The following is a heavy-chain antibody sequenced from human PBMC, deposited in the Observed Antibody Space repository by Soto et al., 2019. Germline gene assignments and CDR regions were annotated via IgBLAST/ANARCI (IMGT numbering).Heavy chain of an antibody. Sequence: GGSLRLSCAASGFTFSSYSMNWVRQAPGKGLEWVSYISSSSSTIYYADSVKGRFTISRDNAKNSLYLQMNSLRDEDTAVYYCARGSTVTYVPSPTYPIFDYWGQGTLVTVSS. D-gene: IGHD4-17*01. V-gene: IGHV3-48*02. CDR1: GFTFSSYS. CDR2: ISSSSSTI. CDR3: ARGSTVTYVPSPTYPIFDY. J-gene: IGHJ4*02.